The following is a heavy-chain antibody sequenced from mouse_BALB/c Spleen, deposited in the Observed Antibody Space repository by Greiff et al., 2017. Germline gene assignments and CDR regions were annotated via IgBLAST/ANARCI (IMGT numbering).Heavy chain of an antibody. Sequence: VQLHQSGPELVRPGVSVKISCKGSSYTFTDYAMHWVKQSHAKSLEWIGVISTYYGNTNYNQKFKGKATMTVDKSSSTAYMELARLTSEDSAVYYCARGPYGSSADYFDYWGQGTTLTVSS. V-gene: IGHV1-67*01. CDR1: SYTFTDYA. J-gene: IGHJ2*01. CDR2: ISTYYGNT. D-gene: IGHD1-1*01. CDR3: ARGPYGSSADYFDY.